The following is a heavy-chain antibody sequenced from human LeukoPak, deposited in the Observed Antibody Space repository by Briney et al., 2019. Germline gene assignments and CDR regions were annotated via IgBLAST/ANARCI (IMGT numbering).Heavy chain of an antibody. D-gene: IGHD1-26*01. CDR2: VHLNGAT. CDR1: GGSITTTNW. J-gene: IGHJ4*02. V-gene: IGHV4-4*02. Sequence: PSGTLSLTCAVSGGSITTTNWWSWVRQPPGKGLEWIGEVHLNGATNYNPSLESRFSMSIDKSNNHLSLEVTSVTAADTAMYYCTRESGAFSPFGFWGQGTLVTVSS. CDR3: TRESGAFSPFGF.